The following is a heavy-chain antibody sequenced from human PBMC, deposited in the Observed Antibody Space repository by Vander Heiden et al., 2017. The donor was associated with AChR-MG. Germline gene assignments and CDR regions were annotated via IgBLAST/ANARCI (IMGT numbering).Heavy chain of an antibody. CDR3: ARPTTGTTPHDAFDI. D-gene: IGHD1-1*01. J-gene: IGHJ3*02. Sequence: QLQLQESGPGLVKPSETLSLTCTVSGGSISSSSYYWGWIRQPPGKGLEWIGSIYYSGSTYYNPSLKSRVTISVDTSKNQFSLKLSSVTAADTAVYYCARPTTGTTPHDAFDIWGQGTMVTVSS. V-gene: IGHV4-39*01. CDR1: GGSISSSSYY. CDR2: IYYSGST.